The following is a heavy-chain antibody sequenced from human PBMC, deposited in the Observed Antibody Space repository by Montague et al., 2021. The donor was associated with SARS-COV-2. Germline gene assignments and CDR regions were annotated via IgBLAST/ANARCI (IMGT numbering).Heavy chain of an antibody. Sequence: SETLSLTCAVSGGSISSSNWWSWVRQPPGKGLEWIGEIYHSGSTNYNPSLKSRVTISVDKSKNQFSLKLSSVTAADTAVYYCARVHPLWLGELLLDYYYYYGMDVWGQGTTVTVSS. J-gene: IGHJ6*02. CDR1: GGSISSSNW. V-gene: IGHV4-4*02. CDR2: IYHSGST. CDR3: ARVHPLWLGELLLDYYYYYGMDV. D-gene: IGHD3-10*01.